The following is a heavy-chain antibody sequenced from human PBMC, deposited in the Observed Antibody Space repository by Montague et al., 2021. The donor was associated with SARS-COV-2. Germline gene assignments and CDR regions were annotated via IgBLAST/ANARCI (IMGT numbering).Heavy chain of an antibody. CDR1: GGSISSGSYY. CDR2: IYTSGST. Sequence: TLSLTCTVSGGSISSGSYYWSRIRQPAGKGLEWIGRIYTSGSTNYNPSLKSRVTISVDTSKNQFSLKLSSVTAADTAVYYCARQPPTSYTNYYYCYGMDVWGQGTTVTVSS. CDR3: ARQPPTSYTNYYYCYGMDV. V-gene: IGHV4-61*02. J-gene: IGHJ6*02. D-gene: IGHD1-1*01.